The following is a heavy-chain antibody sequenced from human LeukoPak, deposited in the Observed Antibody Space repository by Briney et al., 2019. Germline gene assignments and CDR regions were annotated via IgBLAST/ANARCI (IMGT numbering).Heavy chain of an antibody. CDR3: AKGDGVLVIKDFDY. CDR2: IRYDGSDK. V-gene: IGHV3-30*02. CDR1: GFSLSSYG. J-gene: IGHJ4*02. Sequence: PGGSLRLSCEVSGFSLSSYGMHWVRQAPGKGLEWVAFIRYDGSDKYYADSVRGRFTISRDRSKNTLHLQMSSLRLEDTAVYYCAKGDGVLVIKDFDYWRQGTLVTVSS. D-gene: IGHD2-8*02.